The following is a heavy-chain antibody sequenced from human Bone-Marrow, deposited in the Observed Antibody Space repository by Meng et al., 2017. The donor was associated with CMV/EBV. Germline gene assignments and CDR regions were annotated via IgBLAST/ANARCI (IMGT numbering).Heavy chain of an antibody. Sequence: SETLSLTCTVSGGSISSYYWSWIRQPPGKGLEWIGYIYYSGSTNYNPSLKSRVTISVDTSKNQFSLKLSSVTAADTDVYYCARDEGGYFDYWGQGTLVTVSS. J-gene: IGHJ4*02. CDR3: ARDEGGYFDY. V-gene: IGHV4-59*01. CDR2: IYYSGST. CDR1: GGSISSYY.